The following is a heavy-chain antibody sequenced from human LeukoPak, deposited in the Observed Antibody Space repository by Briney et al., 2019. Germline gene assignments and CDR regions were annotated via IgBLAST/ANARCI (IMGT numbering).Heavy chain of an antibody. J-gene: IGHJ3*02. V-gene: IGHV1-2*02. D-gene: IGHD3-16*01. CDR2: INPNSDDT. Sequence: GASVKVSCKASGYTFTGYYMHWVRQAPGQGLEWMGWINPNSDDTNYGQKFRGRVTMTRDTSISTSYMELTRLKSDDTAVYYCARSWGTPDAFDIWGQGTVVTVSS. CDR3: ARSWGTPDAFDI. CDR1: GYTFTGYY.